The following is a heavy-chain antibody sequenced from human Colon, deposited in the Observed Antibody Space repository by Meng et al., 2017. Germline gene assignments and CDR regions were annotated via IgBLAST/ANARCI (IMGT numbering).Heavy chain of an antibody. J-gene: IGHJ4*02. V-gene: IGHV3-30*04. D-gene: IGHD7-27*01. CDR2: ISKDGTKQ. Sequence: VRGGESWGSVVQPGVSLRLSCTTSGFTFSRYAAHWVRQSAGKGLEWLAVISKDGTKQYYADSVKGRFTFSRDNSKNILYLQMNSLRAEDSALYYCAKDGDIGFTDFDYWGQGTLVTVSS. CDR3: AKDGDIGFTDFDY. CDR1: GFTFSRYA.